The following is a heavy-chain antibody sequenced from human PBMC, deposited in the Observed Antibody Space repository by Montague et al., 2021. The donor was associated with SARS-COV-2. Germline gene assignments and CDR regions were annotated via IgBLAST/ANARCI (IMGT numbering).Heavy chain of an antibody. J-gene: IGHJ6*03. Sequence: CAISGDSVASNSAAWNWNRQSPSRGLEWLGRTYHRSKWYNDYAVSVKSRITINPDTSKNQFSLQLNSVTPEDTTVYYCARDLKPPGDILTGYLPYYYYMDVWGKGTTVTVSS. V-gene: IGHV6-1*01. CDR3: ARDLKPPGDILTGYLPYYYYMDV. CDR1: GDSVASNSAA. CDR2: TYHRSKWYN. D-gene: IGHD3-9*01.